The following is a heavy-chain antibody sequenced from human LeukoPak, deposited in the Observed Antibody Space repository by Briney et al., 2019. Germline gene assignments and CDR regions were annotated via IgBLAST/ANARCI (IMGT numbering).Heavy chain of an antibody. CDR3: ATWDFWSGYRFES. V-gene: IGHV3-7*01. D-gene: IGHD3-3*01. CDR2: IKQDGSEK. J-gene: IGHJ4*02. Sequence: PGGSLRLSCIASGVTLSSSYRFTFSDYWMSWVRQAPGKGLEWVANIKQDGSEKYYLDSVKGRFTISRDNAKNSLYLQMNNLRAEDTAVYYCATWDFWSGYRFESWGQGTLVTVSS. CDR1: GVTLSSSYRFTFSDYW.